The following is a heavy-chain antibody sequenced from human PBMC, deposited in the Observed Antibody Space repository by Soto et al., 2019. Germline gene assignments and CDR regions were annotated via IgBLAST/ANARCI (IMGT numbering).Heavy chain of an antibody. Sequence: LRLSCAASRFTFNSYFMHWVRQAPCKGLEWVAVISYDGSNKYYADSVKGRFTISRDNSKNTLYLEMNSLRPEDTAVYYCAKEDETRQLSYSGHFDFWGQGTLVTVSS. CDR1: RFTFNSYF. V-gene: IGHV3-30*18. CDR2: ISYDGSNK. CDR3: AKEDETRQLSYSGHFDF. J-gene: IGHJ4*02. D-gene: IGHD6-13*01.